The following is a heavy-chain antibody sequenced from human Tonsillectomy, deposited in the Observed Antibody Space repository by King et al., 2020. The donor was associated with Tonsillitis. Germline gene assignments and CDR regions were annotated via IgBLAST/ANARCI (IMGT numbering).Heavy chain of an antibody. Sequence: VQLVESGGGLVQPGGSLRLSCVASGFTVSSNYMSWVRQAPGKGLEWVSVIYSGGSTYYADSVKGRFTISRDNSKKTLYLQMNSLRAEDTAVYYCARGYDFWGGYVGYWGQGTLVTVSS. J-gene: IGHJ4*02. D-gene: IGHD3-3*01. V-gene: IGHV3-66*01. CDR2: IYSGGST. CDR3: ARGYDFWGGYVGY. CDR1: GFTVSSNY.